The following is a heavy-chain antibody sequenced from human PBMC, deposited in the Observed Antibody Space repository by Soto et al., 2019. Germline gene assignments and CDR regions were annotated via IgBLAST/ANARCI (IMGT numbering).Heavy chain of an antibody. D-gene: IGHD5-12*01. V-gene: IGHV4-59*01. CDR1: GDSINNYY. J-gene: IGHJ5*02. CDR2: IYYSGRT. CDR3: ARDWNSGYDP. Sequence: QVQLQESGPGLVKPSETLSLICTVSGDSINNYYWSWIRQPPGKGLEWIGYIYYSGRTDYNPSLKSRVTISVYTSKNQFSLKLSSVTAADTAVYYCARDWNSGYDPWGQGTLVTVSS.